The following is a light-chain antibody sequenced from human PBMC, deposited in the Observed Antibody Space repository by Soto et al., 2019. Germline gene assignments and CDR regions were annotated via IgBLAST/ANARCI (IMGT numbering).Light chain of an antibody. CDR3: SSYTSSSTLVI. CDR1: NSDVGFYDY. Sequence: QSALTQPASVSGSPRQSITISCTGTNSDVGFYDYVSWYQQYPGKAPKLMIYDVTKRPSGASNRFSGSKSGNTASLTISGLQAEDEADYYCSSYTSSSTLVIFGGGTKLTVL. J-gene: IGLJ2*01. CDR2: DVT. V-gene: IGLV2-14*01.